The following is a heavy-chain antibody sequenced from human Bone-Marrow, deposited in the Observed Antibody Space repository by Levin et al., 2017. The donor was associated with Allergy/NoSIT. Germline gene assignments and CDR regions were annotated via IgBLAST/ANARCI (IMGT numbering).Heavy chain of an antibody. D-gene: IGHD1-1*01. CDR3: ARDRDYNWNDVMTFTFDV. CDR2: INPKSGDT. Sequence: GASVKVSCKTSGYIFTGHHMHWVRHVPRQGLEWMGWINPKSGDTKYAQKFHGRVTLTRDMSITTFYMEVSRLRSDDTAVYYCARDRDYNWNDVMTFTFDVWGQGTTVTVSS. CDR1: GYIFTGHH. J-gene: IGHJ3*01. V-gene: IGHV1-2*02.